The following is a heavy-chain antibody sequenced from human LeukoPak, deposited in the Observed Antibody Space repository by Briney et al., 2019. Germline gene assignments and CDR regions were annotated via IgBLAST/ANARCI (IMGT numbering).Heavy chain of an antibody. D-gene: IGHD5-18*01. J-gene: IGHJ3*02. Sequence: SETLSLTCALYGGSFSGYYWSWIRQPPGKGLEWIGEINHSGSTSYNPSLKSRVTISVDTSKNQFSLKLSSVTAADTAVYYCARGRRGRQLWLLGGRDDAFDIWGQGTMVTVSS. CDR1: GGSFSGYY. CDR3: ARGRRGRQLWLLGGRDDAFDI. CDR2: INHSGST. V-gene: IGHV4-34*01.